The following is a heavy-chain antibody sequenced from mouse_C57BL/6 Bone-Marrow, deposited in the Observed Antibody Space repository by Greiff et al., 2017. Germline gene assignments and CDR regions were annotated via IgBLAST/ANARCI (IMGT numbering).Heavy chain of an antibody. V-gene: IGHV1-81*01. CDR1: GYTFTISG. CDR2: IYPRSGNT. Sequence: QVQLKQSGAELSRPGASLKLCCKASGYTFTISGIRWVKQRTGQGLEWIGEIYPRSGNTYYNEKFKGKATLTADKSSSTAYMELRSLTSEDSAVYFCARGITTVFDYWGQGTTRTASS. CDR3: ARGITTVFDY. D-gene: IGHD1-1*01. J-gene: IGHJ2*01.